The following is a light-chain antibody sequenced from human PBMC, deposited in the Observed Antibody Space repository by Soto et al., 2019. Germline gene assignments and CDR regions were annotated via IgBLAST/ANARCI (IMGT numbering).Light chain of an antibody. J-gene: IGKJ1*01. CDR3: QQYVSSPRT. V-gene: IGKV3-11*01. Sequence: EIVLTQSPATLSLSPGERATLSCRASQSVSTYLAWYQQKPGQAPRLLIYDASNRATGIPARFIGSGSGTEYTLTISSLQSEDFALYYCQQYVSSPRTFGQGTKVDIK. CDR2: DAS. CDR1: QSVSTY.